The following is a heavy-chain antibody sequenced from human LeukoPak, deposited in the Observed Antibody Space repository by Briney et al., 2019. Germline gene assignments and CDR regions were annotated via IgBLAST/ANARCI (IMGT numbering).Heavy chain of an antibody. J-gene: IGHJ4*02. V-gene: IGHV4-61*02. Sequence: SETLSLTCTVSGGSISSSSYYWSWIRQPAGKGLEWIGRIYTSGSTNYNPSLKSRVTMSVDTSKNQFSLKLSSVTAADTAVYYCARGSAYGGFGEYHFDYWGQGTLVTVSS. CDR3: ARGSAYGGFGEYHFDY. D-gene: IGHD3-10*01. CDR2: IYTSGST. CDR1: GGSISSSSYY.